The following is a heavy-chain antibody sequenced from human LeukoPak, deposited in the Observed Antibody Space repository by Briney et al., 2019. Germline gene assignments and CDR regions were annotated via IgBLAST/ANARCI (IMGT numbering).Heavy chain of an antibody. D-gene: IGHD6-19*01. CDR1: GGSISSSYW. V-gene: IGHV4-4*02. CDR3: ASGLRYSSGWYYFDY. J-gene: IGHJ4*02. Sequence: PSGTLSLTCAVSGGSISSSYWWSWVRQPPGKGLEWIGEIYHSGSTNYNPSLRSRVTISVDKSKNQFSLKLSSVTAADTAVYYCASGLRYSSGWYYFDYWGQGTLVTVSS. CDR2: IYHSGST.